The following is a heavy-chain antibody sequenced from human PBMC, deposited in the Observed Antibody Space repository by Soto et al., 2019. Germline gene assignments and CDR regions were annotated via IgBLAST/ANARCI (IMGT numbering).Heavy chain of an antibody. Sequence: SLKVPCKASGFTFLTSAVQWVRQARVQRLEWIGWIVVGSGNTNYAQKFQERVTITRDMSTNTAYMELSSLRSEDTAVYYCAADPYCGGDCYFDYWG. J-gene: IGHJ4*03. D-gene: IGHD2-21*02. CDR3: AADPYCGGDCYFDY. V-gene: IGHV1-58*01. CDR1: GFTFLTSA. CDR2: IVVGSGNT.